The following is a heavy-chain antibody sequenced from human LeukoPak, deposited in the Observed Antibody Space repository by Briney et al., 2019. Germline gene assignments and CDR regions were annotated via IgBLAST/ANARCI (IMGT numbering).Heavy chain of an antibody. Sequence: PVGCLRLSCAASGVTVSSNDMGWGRGPPGNGLEGVSVISSGGATYSADSVKRRLTLSRANSKNMLYLHMNSLRAEATAVYYCARRGSGWEDGYFALWGRGTLVTVSS. CDR3: ARRGSGWEDGYFAL. V-gene: IGHV3-53*01. CDR1: GVTVSSND. D-gene: IGHD6-19*01. J-gene: IGHJ2*01. CDR2: ISSGGAT.